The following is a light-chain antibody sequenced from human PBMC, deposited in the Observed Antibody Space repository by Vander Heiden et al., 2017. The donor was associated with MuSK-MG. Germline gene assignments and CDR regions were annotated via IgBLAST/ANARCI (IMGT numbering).Light chain of an antibody. CDR1: SSNIGAGYD. Sequence: QSVLTQPPSVSGAPGQRVTISCTGSSSNIGAGYDVHWYQQVPGKAPKLLIYGNNNRPSGVPDRFAGSKSGTSASPAVTGLQAEDEADDYCQTYDRGLSGDVVFGGGTKLTVL. V-gene: IGLV1-40*01. CDR3: QTYDRGLSGDVV. CDR2: GNN. J-gene: IGLJ2*01.